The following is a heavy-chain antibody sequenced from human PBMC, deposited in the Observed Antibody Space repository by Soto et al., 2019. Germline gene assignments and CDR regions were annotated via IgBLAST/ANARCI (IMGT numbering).Heavy chain of an antibody. D-gene: IGHD3-9*01. Sequence: GGSLRLSCAASGFTFSSYSMNWVRQAPGKGLEWVSSISSSSSYIYYADSVKGRFTISRDNAKNSLYLQMSSLRAEDTAVYYCARDLYDILTGDWFDPWGQGTLVTVSS. CDR2: ISSSSSYI. CDR1: GFTFSSYS. J-gene: IGHJ5*02. CDR3: ARDLYDILTGDWFDP. V-gene: IGHV3-21*01.